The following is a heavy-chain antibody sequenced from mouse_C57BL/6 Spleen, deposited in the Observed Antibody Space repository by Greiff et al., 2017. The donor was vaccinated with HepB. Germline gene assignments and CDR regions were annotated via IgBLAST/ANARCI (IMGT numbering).Heavy chain of an antibody. CDR3: ARTLYYYYGSSYDYYAMDY. J-gene: IGHJ4*01. Sequence: QVQLKESGPGLVAPSQSLSITCTVSGFSLTSYGLDWVRQPPGKGLEWLGVIWGGGSTNYNSALKSRLSISKDNSKSQVFLKMNSLQTDDTAMYYCARTLYYYYGSSYDYYAMDYWGQGTSVTVSS. CDR1: GFSLTSYG. V-gene: IGHV2-9*01. CDR2: IWGGGST. D-gene: IGHD1-1*01.